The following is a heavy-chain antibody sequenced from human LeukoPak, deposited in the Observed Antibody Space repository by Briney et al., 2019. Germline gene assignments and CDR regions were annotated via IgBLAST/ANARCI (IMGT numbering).Heavy chain of an antibody. J-gene: IGHJ4*02. Sequence: GGSLRLSCAASGFTFSSYGMHWVRQAPGKGLEWVAVISYDGSNKYYADSVKGRFTISRDNSKNTLYLQMNSLRAEDTAVYYCTIRYNWNDVDYWGQGTLVTVSS. CDR1: GFTFSSYG. V-gene: IGHV3-30*03. CDR3: TIRYNWNDVDY. CDR2: ISYDGSNK. D-gene: IGHD1-20*01.